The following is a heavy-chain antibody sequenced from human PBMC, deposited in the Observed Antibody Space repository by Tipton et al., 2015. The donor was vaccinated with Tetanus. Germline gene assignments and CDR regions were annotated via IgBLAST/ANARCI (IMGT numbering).Heavy chain of an antibody. CDR1: GAPVTSGRHH. CDR2: VSDSGST. D-gene: IGHD4-23*01. Sequence: TLSLTCSVSGAPVTSGRHHWSWIRLAPGKGLEWIGFVSDSGSTNYNPSVKSRVAISLDTSKNQFSLELTSVTAADTAVYYCARDSSLGGNSWAFDLWGRGATVTVSS. V-gene: IGHV4-61*01. CDR3: ARDSSLGGNSWAFDL. J-gene: IGHJ3*01.